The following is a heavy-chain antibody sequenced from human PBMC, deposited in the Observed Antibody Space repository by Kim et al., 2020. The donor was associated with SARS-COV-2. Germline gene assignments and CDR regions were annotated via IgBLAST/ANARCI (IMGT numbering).Heavy chain of an antibody. CDR2: IWYDGSNK. D-gene: IGHD6-13*01. V-gene: IGHV3-33*01. Sequence: GGSLRLSCAASGFTFSSYGMHWVRQAPGKGLEWVAVIWYDGSNKYYADSVKGRFTISRDNSKNTLDLQMNSLRAEDTAEYYCVRDSGGSSSWSFDFWGQGTLVTVSS. CDR1: GFTFSSYG. CDR3: VRDSGGSSSWSFDF. J-gene: IGHJ4*02.